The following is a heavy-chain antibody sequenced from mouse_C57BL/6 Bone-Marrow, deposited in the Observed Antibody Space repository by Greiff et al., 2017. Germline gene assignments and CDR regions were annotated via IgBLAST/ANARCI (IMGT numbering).Heavy chain of an antibody. CDR1: GFNIKDDY. V-gene: IGHV14-4*01. D-gene: IGHD2-3*01. Sequence: VQLKQSGAELVRPGASVKLSCTASGFNIKDDYMHWMKQRPEQGLEWIGWIDPENGDTEYASKFQGKATITADTSSNTAYLQLSSLTSEDTAVYYCTTLFDGYSYYWGQGTTLTVSS. J-gene: IGHJ2*01. CDR3: TTLFDGYSYY. CDR2: IDPENGDT.